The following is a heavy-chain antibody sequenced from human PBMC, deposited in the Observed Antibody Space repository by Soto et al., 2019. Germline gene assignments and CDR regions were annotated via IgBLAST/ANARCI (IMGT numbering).Heavy chain of an antibody. J-gene: IGHJ5*02. V-gene: IGHV4-59*08. Sequence: QVQLQESGPGLVKPSETLSLTCTVSGGSISSYYWSWIRQPPGKGLEWIGYIYYSGSTNYNPSLKRRVTISVDTSKNQFSLKLSSVTAADTAVYYCARQSHDYGDYVPWFDPWGQGTLVTVSS. CDR1: GGSISSYY. CDR2: IYYSGST. D-gene: IGHD4-17*01. CDR3: ARQSHDYGDYVPWFDP.